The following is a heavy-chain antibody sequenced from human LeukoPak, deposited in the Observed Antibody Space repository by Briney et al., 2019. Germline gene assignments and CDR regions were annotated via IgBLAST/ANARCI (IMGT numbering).Heavy chain of an antibody. V-gene: IGHV3-23*01. CDR3: AKTPFASSGWGKYFQH. J-gene: IGHJ1*01. D-gene: IGHD6-19*01. Sequence: GGSLRLSCAASGFTLSSYAMSWVRQAPGKGLEWVSAISGSGGSTYYADSVKGRFTISRDNSKNTLYLQMNSLRAEDTAVYYCAKTPFASSGWGKYFQHWGQGTLVTVSS. CDR2: ISGSGGST. CDR1: GFTLSSYA.